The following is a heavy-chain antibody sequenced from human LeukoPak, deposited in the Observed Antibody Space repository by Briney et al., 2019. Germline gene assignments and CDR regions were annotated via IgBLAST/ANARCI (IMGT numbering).Heavy chain of an antibody. J-gene: IGHJ4*02. CDR3: ARSVGYCSGGSCYEVDY. Sequence: SETLSLTCAVSGGSISSGGYSWSWIRQPPGKGLEWIGYIYYSGSTYYNPSLKSRVTISVDTSKNQFSLKLSSVTAADTAVYYCARSVGYCSGGSCYEVDYWGQGTLVTVSS. CDR1: GGSISSGGYS. V-gene: IGHV4-30-4*07. CDR2: IYYSGST. D-gene: IGHD2-15*01.